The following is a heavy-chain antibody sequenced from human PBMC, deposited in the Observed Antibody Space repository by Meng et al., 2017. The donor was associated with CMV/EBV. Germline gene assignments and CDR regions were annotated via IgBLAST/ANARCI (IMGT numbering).Heavy chain of an antibody. Sequence: ASVKVSCKASGYTFTSYDINWVRQATGQGLEWMGWMNPNSGNTGYAQKFRGRVTITRNTSISTAYMELSSLRSEDTAVYYCARSLGARRTGIAAAGFDYWGQGTLVTVSS. D-gene: IGHD6-13*01. CDR1: GYTFTSYD. CDR3: ARSLGARRTGIAAAGFDY. CDR2: MNPNSGNT. J-gene: IGHJ4*02. V-gene: IGHV1-8*03.